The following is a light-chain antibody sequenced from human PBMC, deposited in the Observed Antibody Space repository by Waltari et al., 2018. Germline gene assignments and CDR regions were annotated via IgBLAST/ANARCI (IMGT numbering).Light chain of an antibody. J-gene: IGKJ1*01. V-gene: IGKV1-5*03. CDR1: QSISSW. Sequence: DIQMTQSPSTLSASVGDSVTITCRASQSISSWMAWYQQKQGKAPKLLIYKASSVESWVPSRFSGSGSGTEFTLTISSLQPDDFATYYCQQYNSYSWTFGQGTKVEIK. CDR2: KAS. CDR3: QQYNSYSWT.